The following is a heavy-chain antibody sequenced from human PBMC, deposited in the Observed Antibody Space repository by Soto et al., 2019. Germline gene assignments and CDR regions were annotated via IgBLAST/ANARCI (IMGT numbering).Heavy chain of an antibody. CDR2: ISNGGTT. V-gene: IGHV4-30-4*01. Sequence: QVQLQESGPGLVKPSQTLSLTCTVSGGSINTVNYYWSWIRQSPDKGLEWIGQISNGGTTYNNPSLTSRVTISVNTSNKLFAMKLNFVSAADPAVYYCARVPSGDKVDYWGQGTLVTGSS. D-gene: IGHD7-27*01. CDR3: ARVPSGDKVDY. CDR1: GGSINTVNYY. J-gene: IGHJ4*02.